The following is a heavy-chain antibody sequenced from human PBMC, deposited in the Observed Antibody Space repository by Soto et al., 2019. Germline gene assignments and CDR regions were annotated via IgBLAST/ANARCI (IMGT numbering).Heavy chain of an antibody. V-gene: IGHV3-23*01. CDR1: GFTFSSYA. D-gene: IGHD6-25*01. CDR2: ISGSGGST. Sequence: EVQLLESGGGLVQPGGSLRLSCAASGFTFSSYAMSWVRQAPGKGLEWVSTISGSGGSTYYADSVKGRVTISRDNSKNTLHLQMNSLRAEDTAVYYCANQRQEYYFDYWGQGTLVTVSS. CDR3: ANQRQEYYFDY. J-gene: IGHJ4*02.